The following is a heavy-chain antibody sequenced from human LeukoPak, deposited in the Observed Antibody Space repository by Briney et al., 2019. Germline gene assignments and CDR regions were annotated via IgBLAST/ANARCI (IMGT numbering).Heavy chain of an antibody. J-gene: IGHJ3*02. CDR1: GFTFSSYS. V-gene: IGHV3-21*01. CDR2: ISSSSSYI. Sequence: PGGSLRLSCAASGFTFSSYSMNWVRQAPGKGLEWVSSISSSSSYIYYADSVKGRFTISRDNAKNSLYLQMNSLRAEDTAVYYCAKVEGGYCSSTSCPGAFDIWGQGTMVTVSS. D-gene: IGHD2-2*01. CDR3: AKVEGGYCSSTSCPGAFDI.